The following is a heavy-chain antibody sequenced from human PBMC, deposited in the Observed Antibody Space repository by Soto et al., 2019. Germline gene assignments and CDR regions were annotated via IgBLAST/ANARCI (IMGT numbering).Heavy chain of an antibody. J-gene: IGHJ2*01. CDR3: AGGPRYWSFAL. V-gene: IGHV4-34*01. CDR1: GGSSRAYH. Sequence: GELQQWGTGLLKPSETLSLNCSVYGGSSRAYHWRWIRQSPGEGREWIGELSYSGSLNYNPSLKGRVAASLDTSTNHFSLTMTSVTAADTAVYFCAGGPRYWSFALWGRGTLVTVS. D-gene: IGHD1-20*01. CDR2: LSYSGSL.